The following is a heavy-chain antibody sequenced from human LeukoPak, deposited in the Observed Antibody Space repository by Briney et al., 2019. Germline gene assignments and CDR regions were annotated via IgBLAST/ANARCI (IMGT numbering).Heavy chain of an antibody. J-gene: IGHJ4*02. D-gene: IGHD3-10*01. V-gene: IGHV3-23*01. CDR2: ISGSGGST. CDR3: AIGTKGAPPYYYGSGG. CDR1: GFTFRSYA. Sequence: AGGSLRLSCAASGFTFRSYAMNWVRQAPGKGLEWVSVISGSGGSTYYADSVKGRFTISRDNSKNTLYLQMNSLRAEDTAVYYCAIGTKGAPPYYYGSGGWGQGTLITVSS.